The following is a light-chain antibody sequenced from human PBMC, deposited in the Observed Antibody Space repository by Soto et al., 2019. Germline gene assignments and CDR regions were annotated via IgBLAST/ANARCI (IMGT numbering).Light chain of an antibody. Sequence: DLQLTQSPSFLSASVGDRVTITCRASQGISSYLAWYQQKPGKAPNLLIYAASTLQSGVPSRFSGIGSGTEFTLTISSLQPEDFATYYCQQVDSYPITFGQGTRLEIK. V-gene: IGKV1-9*01. CDR1: QGISSY. J-gene: IGKJ5*01. CDR2: AAS. CDR3: QQVDSYPIT.